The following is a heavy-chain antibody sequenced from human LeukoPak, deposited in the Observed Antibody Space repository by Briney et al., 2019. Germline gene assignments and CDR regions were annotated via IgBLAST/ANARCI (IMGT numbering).Heavy chain of an antibody. CDR1: GYTFTSYY. J-gene: IGHJ4*02. CDR3: ARPRAFSYGQMYYFDY. V-gene: IGHV1-2*02. CDR2: IDPNTGGT. Sequence: ASVKVSCKASGYTFTSYYIYWVRQAPGKGLEWMGWIDPNTGGTNFAQKFQGRVTMTRDTSITTAYMELSRLRFDDTAVYYCARPRAFSYGQMYYFDYWGQGALVTVSS. D-gene: IGHD5-18*01.